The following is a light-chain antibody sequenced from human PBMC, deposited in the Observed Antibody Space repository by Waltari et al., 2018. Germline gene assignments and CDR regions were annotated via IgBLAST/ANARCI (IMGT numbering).Light chain of an antibody. CDR1: NSNVGRNS. CDR2: RNN. Sequence: QSVLTQPPSASGTPGQRVTISCSGSNSNVGRNSVNWYQQVPGTAPKLLIYRNNQRPSGVPDRFSGSKSGTSASLAISGLQSEDEADYYCAAWDYSLDGHVLFGGGTKLTVL. CDR3: AAWDYSLDGHVL. V-gene: IGLV1-44*01. J-gene: IGLJ2*01.